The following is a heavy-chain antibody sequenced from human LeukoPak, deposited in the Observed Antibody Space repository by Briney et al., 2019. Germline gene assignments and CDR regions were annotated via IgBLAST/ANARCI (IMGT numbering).Heavy chain of an antibody. D-gene: IGHD3-22*01. CDR3: ARGPLEYYYDSSGYRLDY. J-gene: IGHJ4*02. CDR1: GGSFSGYY. V-gene: IGHV4-34*01. Sequence: PSETLSLTCAVYGGSFSGYYWSWIRQPPGKGLEWIGEINHSGSTNYNPSLKSRVTISVDTSKNQFSLKLSSVTAADTAVYYCARGPLEYYYDSSGYRLDYWGQGTLVTVSS. CDR2: INHSGST.